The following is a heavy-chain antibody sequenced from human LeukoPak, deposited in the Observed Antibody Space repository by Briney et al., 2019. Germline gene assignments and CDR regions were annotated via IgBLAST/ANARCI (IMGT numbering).Heavy chain of an antibody. Sequence: GGFLRLSCAAAGFTVSSNYMSCVRQAQRKLLAWVSVIYSGGSTYYADSVKGRFTISRDNSKNTLYLQMNSLRAEDTAVYYCASLGGIYYYDSSGYWTYWGQGTLVTVSS. V-gene: IGHV3-53*01. CDR1: GFTVSSNY. D-gene: IGHD3-22*01. J-gene: IGHJ4*02. CDR2: IYSGGST. CDR3: ASLGGIYYYDSSGYWTY.